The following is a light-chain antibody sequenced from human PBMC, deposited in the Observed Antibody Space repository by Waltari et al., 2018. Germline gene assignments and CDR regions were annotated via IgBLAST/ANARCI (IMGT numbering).Light chain of an antibody. CDR3: QQYSTSPFT. Sequence: DIVLTQSPASLSVSLGARATITCTSSQSVSFLSREKNFLAWYQQKSRQTPKLLIYWAGVWESGVPDRFSGSGSGTNFTLTISSLQAEDAAVYYCQQYSTSPFTFGPGTTVEI. J-gene: IGKJ3*01. CDR2: WAG. CDR1: QSVSFLSREKNF. V-gene: IGKV4-1*01.